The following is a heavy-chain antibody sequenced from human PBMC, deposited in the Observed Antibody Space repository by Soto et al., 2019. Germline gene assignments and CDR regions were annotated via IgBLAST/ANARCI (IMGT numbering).Heavy chain of an antibody. D-gene: IGHD5-12*01. CDR2: IYWDDDK. Sequence: SGPTLVNPTQTLTLTCSFSGFSLSTTGVGVGWIRQPPGKALEWLALIYWDDDKRYGPSLKNRLTITKDTSKNQVVLTMTNVGPVDTATYFCAHIDPEIVTVGGHGGFDYWGQGTLVTVSS. CDR1: GFSLSTTGVG. CDR3: AHIDPEIVTVGGHGGFDY. J-gene: IGHJ4*02. V-gene: IGHV2-5*05.